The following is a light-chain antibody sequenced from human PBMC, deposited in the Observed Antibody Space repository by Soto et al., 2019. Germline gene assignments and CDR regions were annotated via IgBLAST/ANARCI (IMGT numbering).Light chain of an antibody. CDR3: HSYDSSLSASV. J-gene: IGLJ1*01. Sequence: QSVLTQTPSVSEAPGQRVTIFCTGRSSNIGAGYDVHWYQHLPGTAPKLLIYGTTNRPSGVPDRFSGSKSGISASLAITGLQAEDEADYYCHSYDSSLSASVFGAGTKVTVL. CDR1: SSNIGAGYD. CDR2: GTT. V-gene: IGLV1-40*01.